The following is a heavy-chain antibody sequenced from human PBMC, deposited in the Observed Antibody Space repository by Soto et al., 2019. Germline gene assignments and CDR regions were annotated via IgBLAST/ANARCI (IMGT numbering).Heavy chain of an antibody. CDR3: VKTPRYWSGSSCHAGYFDH. CDR2: ISGSGGNT. CDR1: GFTFSSYA. J-gene: IGHJ4*02. V-gene: IGHV3-23*01. D-gene: IGHD2-2*01. Sequence: PGGSLRLSCAASGFTFSSYAMSWVRQAPGKGLEWVSAISGSGGNTYYADSVKGRCTISRDNFKNTLYLQLNSLSAEDTAVYYCVKTPRYWSGSSCHAGYFDHWGPGTLVTVSS.